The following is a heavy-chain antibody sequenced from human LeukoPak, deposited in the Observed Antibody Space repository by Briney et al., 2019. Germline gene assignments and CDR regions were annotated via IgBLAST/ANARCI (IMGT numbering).Heavy chain of an antibody. CDR1: GFSFNTYA. CDR2: ISSNGDST. D-gene: IGHD5-24*01. V-gene: IGHV3-64*01. J-gene: IGHJ4*02. Sequence: PGGSLRLSCAASGFSFNTYAMHWARQAPGKGLEYVSAISSNGDSTYYANSVKGRFTISRDNSKKTLFPQMGSLRAEDMAVYYCVRDSGGDAYNDYFDSWGQGTLVTVSS. CDR3: VRDSGGDAYNDYFDS.